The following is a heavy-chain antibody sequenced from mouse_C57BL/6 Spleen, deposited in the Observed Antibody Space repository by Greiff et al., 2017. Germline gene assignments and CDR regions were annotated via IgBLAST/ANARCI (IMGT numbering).Heavy chain of an antibody. V-gene: IGHV1-80*01. Sequence: QVQLKESGAELVKPGASVKISCKASGYAFSSYWMNWVKQRPGKGLEWIGQIYPGDGDTNYNGKFKGKDTLTADKSSSQAYMKLSSLTSEDSAVYFCARQDYGSSYNAYWGQGTLVTVSA. J-gene: IGHJ3*01. CDR1: GYAFSSYW. CDR2: IYPGDGDT. D-gene: IGHD1-1*01. CDR3: ARQDYGSSYNAY.